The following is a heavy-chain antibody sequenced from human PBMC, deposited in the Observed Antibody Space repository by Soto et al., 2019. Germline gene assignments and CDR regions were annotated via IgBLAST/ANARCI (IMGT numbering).Heavy chain of an antibody. CDR1: GYTFTSYA. CDR3: ARGPLWFGDFGAFDI. V-gene: IGHV1-3*01. Sequence: GASVQVSCKASGYTFTSYAMHWVRQAPGQRLEWMGWINAGNGNTKYSQKFQGRVTITRDTSASTAYMELSSLRSEDTAVYYCARGPLWFGDFGAFDIWGQGTMVTVSS. D-gene: IGHD3-10*01. CDR2: INAGNGNT. J-gene: IGHJ3*02.